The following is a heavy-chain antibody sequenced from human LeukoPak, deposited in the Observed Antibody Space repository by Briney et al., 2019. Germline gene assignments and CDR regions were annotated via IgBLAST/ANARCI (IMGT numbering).Heavy chain of an antibody. Sequence: TGGSLRLSCAASGFTFSNYWMSWIRQAPGKGLEWAAHISEDGSGKYYVNSVKGRFTISRDNAKNSLYLQMNSLRAEDTAVCYCARGIYCSSTSCPFDYWGQGTLVTVSS. J-gene: IGHJ4*02. D-gene: IGHD2-2*01. CDR3: ARGIYCSSTSCPFDY. CDR1: GFTFSNYW. CDR2: ISEDGSGK. V-gene: IGHV3-7*01.